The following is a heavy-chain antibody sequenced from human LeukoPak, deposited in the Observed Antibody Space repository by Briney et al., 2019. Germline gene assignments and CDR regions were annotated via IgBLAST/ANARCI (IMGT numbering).Heavy chain of an antibody. CDR1: GFTFSSYA. Sequence: PGGSLRLSCAASGFTFSSYAMHWVRQAPGKGLEWVAVISYDGSNKYYADSVKGRFTISRDNSKNTLYLQMNSLRAGDTAVYYCARDERGFSGYWGQGTLVTVSS. CDR3: ARDERGFSGY. J-gene: IGHJ4*02. D-gene: IGHD1-26*01. CDR2: ISYDGSNK. V-gene: IGHV3-30-3*01.